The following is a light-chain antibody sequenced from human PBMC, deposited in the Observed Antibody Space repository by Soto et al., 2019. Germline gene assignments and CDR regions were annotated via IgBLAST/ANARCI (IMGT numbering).Light chain of an antibody. V-gene: IGKV4-1*01. J-gene: IGKJ4*01. CDR3: QQYYSTPLT. CDR2: WAS. CDR1: RIGLHSSNNKNK. Sequence: DIVMTQSPDSLAVALGERATSNGKSGRIGLHSSNNKNKLGWYQQKPGQPPKLLIYWASTRESGVPDRFSGSGSGTDFTLTISSLQAEDVAVYYCQQYYSTPLTFGGGTKVDIK.